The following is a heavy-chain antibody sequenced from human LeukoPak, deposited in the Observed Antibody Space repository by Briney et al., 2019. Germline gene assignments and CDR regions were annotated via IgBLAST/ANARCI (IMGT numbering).Heavy chain of an antibody. CDR2: IYPGDSDT. V-gene: IGHV5-51*01. J-gene: IGHJ4*02. Sequence: GESLKISCKGSGYSFTSYWIGWVRQMPGKGLEWMGIIYPGDSDTRYSPSFQGQVTISADKSISTAYLQWSSLKASDTAMYYCARERADRYCSGGSCPLFDYWGQGTLVTVSS. D-gene: IGHD2-15*01. CDR3: ARERADRYCSGGSCPLFDY. CDR1: GYSFTSYW.